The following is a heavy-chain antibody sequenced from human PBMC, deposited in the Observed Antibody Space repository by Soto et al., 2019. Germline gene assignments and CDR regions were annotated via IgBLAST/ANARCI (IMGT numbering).Heavy chain of an antibody. CDR2: IYYSGST. Sequence: KPXEWLGRTCAVSGGSISSYYWSWIRQPPGKGLEWIGYIYYSGSTNYNPSLKSRVTISVDTSKNQFSLKLSSVTAADTAVYYCARTTAMPNNWFDPWGQGTPVTVYS. CDR1: GGSISSYY. J-gene: IGHJ5*02. CDR3: ARTTAMPNNWFDP. D-gene: IGHD5-18*01. V-gene: IGHV4-59*01.